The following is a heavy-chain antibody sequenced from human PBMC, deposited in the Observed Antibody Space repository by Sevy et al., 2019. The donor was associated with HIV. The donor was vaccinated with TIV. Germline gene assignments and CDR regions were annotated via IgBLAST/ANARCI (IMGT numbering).Heavy chain of an antibody. V-gene: IGHV1-18*01. Sequence: ASVKVSCKASGYTFTTYNIVWVRQAPGQGLEWLAWMSPYNGNKNYAQRVQGRVTMTTDTFTETAFLELRSLEVDDTATYYCARGSTSWYDYWGQGTLVTVSS. CDR1: GYTFTTYN. CDR3: ARGSTSWYDY. CDR2: MSPYNGNK. J-gene: IGHJ4*02. D-gene: IGHD2-8*01.